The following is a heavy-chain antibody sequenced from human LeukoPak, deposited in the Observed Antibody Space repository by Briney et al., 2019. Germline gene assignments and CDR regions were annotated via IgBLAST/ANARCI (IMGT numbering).Heavy chain of an antibody. CDR3: ARDRVTIFGVGWFDP. Sequence: ASVKVSCKASGGTFSSYAISWVRQAPGQGLEWMGGIIPIFGTANYAQKFQGRVTITADESTSTAYMELSSLRSEDTAVYYCARDRVTIFGVGWFDPWGQGTLVTVSS. CDR1: GGTFSSYA. CDR2: IIPIFGTA. V-gene: IGHV1-69*13. J-gene: IGHJ5*02. D-gene: IGHD3-3*01.